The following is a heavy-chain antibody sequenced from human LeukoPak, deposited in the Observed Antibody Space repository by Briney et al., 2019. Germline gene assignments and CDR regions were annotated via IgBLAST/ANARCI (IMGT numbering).Heavy chain of an antibody. D-gene: IGHD2-15*01. CDR3: ARGPWGCSGGSCYSGYYYYYYYMDV. V-gene: IGHV1-8*01. CDR2: MNPNSGNT. Sequence: ASVKVSCKASGYTFTSYDINWVRQATGQGLEWMGWMNPNSGNTGYAQKFQGRVTMTRNTSTSTAYMELSSLRSEDTAVYYCARGPWGCSGGSCYSGYYYYYYYMDVWGKGTTVTVSS. CDR1: GYTFTSYD. J-gene: IGHJ6*03.